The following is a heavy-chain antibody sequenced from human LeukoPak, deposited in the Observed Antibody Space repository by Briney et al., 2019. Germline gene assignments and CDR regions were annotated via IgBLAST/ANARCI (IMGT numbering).Heavy chain of an antibody. CDR1: GGSISSGSYY. CDR2: IYTSGST. J-gene: IGHJ6*02. D-gene: IGHD2-15*01. CDR3: ARDWVVAARGYYYGMDV. Sequence: SQTLSLTCTVSGGSISSGSYYWSWIRQPAGKGLEWIGRIYTSGSTNYNPSLKSRVTISVDTSKNQFSLKLSSVTAADTAVYYCARDWVVAARGYYYGMDVWGQGTTVTVSS. V-gene: IGHV4-61*02.